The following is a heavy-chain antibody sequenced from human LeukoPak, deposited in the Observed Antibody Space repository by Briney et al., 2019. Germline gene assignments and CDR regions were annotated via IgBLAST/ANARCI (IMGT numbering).Heavy chain of an antibody. CDR1: GFTFDDYA. CDR3: ARAHYYDSSGYYPEYFQH. D-gene: IGHD3-22*01. J-gene: IGHJ1*01. CDR2: ISWNSGSI. Sequence: GRSLRLSCAASGFTFDDYAMHWVRQAPGKGLEWVSGISWNSGSIGYADSVKGRFTISRDNAKNSLYLQMNSLRAEDTAVYYCARAHYYDSSGYYPEYFQHWGQGTLVTVSS. V-gene: IGHV3-9*01.